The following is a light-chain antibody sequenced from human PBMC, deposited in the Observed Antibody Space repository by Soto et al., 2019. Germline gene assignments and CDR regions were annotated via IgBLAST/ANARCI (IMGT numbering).Light chain of an antibody. CDR1: QSVTRNY. CDR2: GAS. J-gene: IGKJ1*01. V-gene: IGKV3-20*01. Sequence: EIVLTQSQGTLSLSPGERATLSCRASQSVTRNYLAWYQQEPGQAPRLLIYGASSRATGSPDRFSGSGSGTDFTLTINRLEPEDFAVDYCQQYGYSPPTFGLGTKVDIK. CDR3: QQYGYSPPT.